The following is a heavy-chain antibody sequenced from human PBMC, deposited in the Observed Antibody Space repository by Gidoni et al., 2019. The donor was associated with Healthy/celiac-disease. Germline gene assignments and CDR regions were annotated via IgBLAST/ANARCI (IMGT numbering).Heavy chain of an antibody. CDR2: ISGSGSST. V-gene: IGHV3-23*04. Sequence: EVQPVESGGGLVQPGGSLRRPCAASGFTFSSYAMSWVRQAPGKGLEWVSAISGSGSSTYYADSVKGRFTISRDNSKNTLYLQMNSLRAEDTAVYYCAKPRTAMAGKAFFDYWGQGTLVTVSS. CDR3: AKPRTAMAGKAFFDY. J-gene: IGHJ4*02. D-gene: IGHD5-18*01. CDR1: GFTFSSYA.